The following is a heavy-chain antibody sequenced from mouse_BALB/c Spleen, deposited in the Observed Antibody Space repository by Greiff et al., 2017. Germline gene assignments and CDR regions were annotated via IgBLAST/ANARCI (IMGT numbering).Heavy chain of an antibody. V-gene: IGHV2-6-7*01. Sequence: VKLVESGPGLAAPSQRQSITCTVPGFSVTGYGANWVRQPPGQGLEWLGMIWGDGSTDYNSALKSRLSIGEDNSKSQVFLNMYSLHTDDTARYYCARDGRENYYGSSYWYFAACGAGT. J-gene: IGHJ1*01. CDR3: ARDGRENYYGSSYWYFAA. CDR1: GFSVTGYG. D-gene: IGHD1-1*01. CDR2: IWGDGST.